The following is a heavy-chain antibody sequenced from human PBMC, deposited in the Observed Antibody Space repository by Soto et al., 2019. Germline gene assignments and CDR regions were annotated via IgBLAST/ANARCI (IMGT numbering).Heavy chain of an antibody. V-gene: IGHV4-39*01. Sequence: QLQLQESGPGLVKPSETLSLTCTVSGGSISSSSYYWGWIRQPPGKGLEWIGSIYYSGSTYYNPSLNCRVTISVDTSKNQFSLKLSSVTAADTAVYYCAGPMVRGVMMNYWGQGTLVTVSS. CDR1: GGSISSSSYY. CDR2: IYYSGST. J-gene: IGHJ4*02. D-gene: IGHD3-10*01. CDR3: AGPMVRGVMMNY.